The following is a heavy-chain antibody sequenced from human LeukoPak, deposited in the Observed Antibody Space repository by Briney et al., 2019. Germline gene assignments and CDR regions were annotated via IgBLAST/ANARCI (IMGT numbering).Heavy chain of an antibody. CDR1: GGSISSYY. CDR2: IYYSGST. V-gene: IGHV4-59*08. Sequence: PSETLSLTCTVSGGSISSYYWSWIRQPPGKGLEWIAYIYYSGSTNYNPSLKSRVTISVDTSKNRFSLKLSSVTAADTAVYYCARAGGSSSWYVDWFDPWGQGTLVTVSS. D-gene: IGHD6-13*01. CDR3: ARAGGSSSWYVDWFDP. J-gene: IGHJ5*02.